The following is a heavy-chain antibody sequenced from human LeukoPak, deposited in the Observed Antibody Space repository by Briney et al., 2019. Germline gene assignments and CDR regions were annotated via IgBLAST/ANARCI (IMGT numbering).Heavy chain of an antibody. V-gene: IGHV4-34*01. D-gene: IGHD1-7*01. CDR2: VNHSGNT. J-gene: IGHJ4*02. CDR3: AREGTVSFFDY. Sequence: PSETLSLTCAVYGGSFSGYYWSWIRQPPGKGLEWIGEVNHSGNTNYNPSLKSRVTISVDTSKNQFSLKLSSVTAADTAAYYCAREGTVSFFDYWGLGTLVTVSS. CDR1: GGSFSGYY.